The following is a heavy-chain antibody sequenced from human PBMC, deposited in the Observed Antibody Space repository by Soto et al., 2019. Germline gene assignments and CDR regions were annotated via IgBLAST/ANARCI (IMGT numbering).Heavy chain of an antibody. CDR3: ARDRVRIAAAGLFDY. CDR2: ISAYNGNT. J-gene: IGHJ4*02. CDR1: GYTFTSYG. Sequence: SVKVSCKASGYTFTSYGISWVRQAPGQGLEWMGWISAYNGNTNYAQKLQDRVTMTTDTSTSTAYTELRSLRSDDTAVYYCARDRVRIAAAGLFDYWGQGTLVTVSS. V-gene: IGHV1-18*04. D-gene: IGHD6-13*01.